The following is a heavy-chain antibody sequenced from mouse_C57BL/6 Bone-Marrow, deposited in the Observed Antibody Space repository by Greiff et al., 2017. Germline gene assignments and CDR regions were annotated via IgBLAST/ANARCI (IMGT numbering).Heavy chain of an antibody. V-gene: IGHV1-54*01. CDR1: GYAFTNYL. CDR3: ARCPWFAY. J-gene: IGHJ3*01. Sequence: QVQLQQSGAELVRPGTSVKVSCKASGYAFTNYLIEWVKQRPGQGLEWIGVINPGSGGTTYNETFKGKATLTANKSSSTAYMQLSSLTSEDSAVYFCARCPWFAYWGQGTLVTVSA. CDR2: INPGSGGT.